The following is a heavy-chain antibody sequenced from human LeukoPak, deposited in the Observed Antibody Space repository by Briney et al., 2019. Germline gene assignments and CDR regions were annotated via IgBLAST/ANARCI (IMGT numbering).Heavy chain of an antibody. J-gene: IGHJ4*02. V-gene: IGHV4-39*07. CDR3: ARVTGASGSYPGRVDY. Sequence: SETLSLTCTASGGSISSSGYYWGWIRQPPGKGLEWIGSIYYSGSTYYNPSLKSRVTISVDTSKNQFSLKLSSVTAADTAVYYCARVTGASGSYPGRVDYWGQGTLVTVSS. CDR2: IYYSGST. CDR1: GGSISSSGYY. D-gene: IGHD1-26*01.